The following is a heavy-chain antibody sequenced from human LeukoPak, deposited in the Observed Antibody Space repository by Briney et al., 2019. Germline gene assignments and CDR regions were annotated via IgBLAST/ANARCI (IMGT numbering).Heavy chain of an antibody. CDR1: GFTFSSYS. D-gene: IGHD6-13*01. V-gene: IGHV3-48*04. J-gene: IGHJ6*03. CDR2: TSSSSSTI. Sequence: GGSLRLSCAASGFTFSSYSMNWVRQAPGKGLEWVSYTSSSSSTIYYADSVKGRFTISRDNAKNSLYLQMNSLRAEDTAVYYCARDRNIAAALYYYMDVWGKGTTVTVSS. CDR3: ARDRNIAAALYYYMDV.